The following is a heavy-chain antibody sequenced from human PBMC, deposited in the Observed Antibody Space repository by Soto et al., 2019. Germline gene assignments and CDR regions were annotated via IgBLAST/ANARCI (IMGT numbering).Heavy chain of an antibody. Sequence: EVQLVESGGGLVKPGGSLRLSCAASGFTFSGHTINWVRQAPGKGLEWVSSVSSTSSHIYYADSVKGRFTVSRDNAEKSLYLQMNSLRAADTAIYYCARCMGYDGSGYAFFDSWGQGTLVTVSS. D-gene: IGHD3-10*01. CDR2: VSSTSSHI. V-gene: IGHV3-21*01. CDR1: GFTFSGHT. J-gene: IGHJ4*02. CDR3: ARCMGYDGSGYAFFDS.